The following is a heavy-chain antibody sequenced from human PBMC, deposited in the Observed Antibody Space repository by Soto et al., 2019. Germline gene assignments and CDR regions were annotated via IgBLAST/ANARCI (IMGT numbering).Heavy chain of an antibody. CDR2: ISGSGGST. CDR1: GFPFSSYA. V-gene: IGHV3-23*01. CDR3: ARDRGSKQHAFDI. Sequence: GGSLSLSCAASGFPFSSYAMSWVRQAPGKGLEWVSAISGSGGSTYYADSVKGRFTISRDNSKNTLYLQMNSLRAEDTAVYYCARDRGSKQHAFDIWGQGTMVTVSS. D-gene: IGHD3-16*01. J-gene: IGHJ3*02.